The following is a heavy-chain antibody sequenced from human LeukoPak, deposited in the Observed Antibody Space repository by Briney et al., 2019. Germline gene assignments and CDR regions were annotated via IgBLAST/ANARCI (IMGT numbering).Heavy chain of an antibody. CDR1: GFTFSSYD. J-gene: IGHJ3*02. CDR2: ISGSGGSS. D-gene: IGHD6-19*01. V-gene: IGHV3-23*01. CDR3: AKTLREQWLATNDAFDI. Sequence: PGGSLRLSCAASGFTFSSYDMSWVRQAPGKGLEWVSAISGSGGSSYYADAVKRRFTLSRDNSKNTMYLQMNSLRAEDTAEYYCAKTLREQWLATNDAFDIWGQGTMVTVSS.